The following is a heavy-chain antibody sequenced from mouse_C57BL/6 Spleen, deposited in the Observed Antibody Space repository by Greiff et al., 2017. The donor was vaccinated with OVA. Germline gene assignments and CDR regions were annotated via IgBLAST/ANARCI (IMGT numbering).Heavy chain of an antibody. D-gene: IGHD2-1*01. CDR1: GFTFSSYG. CDR3: SRQEYGNYGVYY. CDR2: ISSGGSYN. Sequence: EVQGVESGGDLVKPGGSLKLSCAASGFTFSSYGMYWVRQTPDKRLEWVATISSGGSYNSYPDSVKGRFTISRYNTKNTLYLQMRSLKSEDTAMYYCSRQEYGNYGVYYWGQGTSVTVAS. V-gene: IGHV5-6*01. J-gene: IGHJ4*01.